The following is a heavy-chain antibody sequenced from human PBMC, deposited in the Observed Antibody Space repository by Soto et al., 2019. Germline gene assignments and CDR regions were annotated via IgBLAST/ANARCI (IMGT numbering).Heavy chain of an antibody. CDR3: TTSCSSTRCYLPGMDV. V-gene: IGHV3-15*01. CDR2: IKSKTDGGTT. Sequence: EVQLVESGGGLVKPGGSLRLSCAASGFTFSNAWMSWVRQAPGKGLEWVGRIKSKTDGGTTDYAAPVKGRFTISRDDSKNTLYLQMNSLKTEDTAVYSCTTSCSSTRCYLPGMDVWGQGTTVTVAS. D-gene: IGHD2-2*01. CDR1: GFTFSNAW. J-gene: IGHJ6*02.